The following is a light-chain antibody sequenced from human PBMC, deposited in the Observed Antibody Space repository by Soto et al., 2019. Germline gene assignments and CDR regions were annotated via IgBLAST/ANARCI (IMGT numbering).Light chain of an antibody. Sequence: GDRVTITCRASQGIRNALGWYQQTPGKAPKLLIYAASSLHSGVPSRFSGSGSGTDFTLTISSLQPEDFATYYCLQDYNYPLTFGGGTKVDIK. J-gene: IGKJ4*01. CDR2: AAS. CDR1: QGIRNA. CDR3: LQDYNYPLT. V-gene: IGKV1-6*01.